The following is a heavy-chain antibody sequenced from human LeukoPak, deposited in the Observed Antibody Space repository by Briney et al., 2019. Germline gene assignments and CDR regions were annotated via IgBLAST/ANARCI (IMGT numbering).Heavy chain of an antibody. CDR2: ISGSGGST. CDR1: GFTFSSYA. V-gene: IGHV3-23*01. J-gene: IGHJ6*02. CDR3: ARNNGMDV. Sequence: QPGGSLRLSCAASGFTFSSYAMSWVRQAPGKGLEWVSGISGSGGSTYYADSVEGRFTISRDNSKNTLYLQMNSLRAEDTALYHCARNNGMDVWGQGTTVIVSS.